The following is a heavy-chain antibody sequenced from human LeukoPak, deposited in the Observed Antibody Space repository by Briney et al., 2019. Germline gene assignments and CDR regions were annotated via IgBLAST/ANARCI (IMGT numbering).Heavy chain of an antibody. CDR3: ARESLPTTVVTPAFFDY. J-gene: IGHJ4*02. Sequence: ASVKVSCKASGYTFTSYGISWVRQAPGQGLEWMGWISAYNGNTNYAQKLQGRVTMTTDTSTSTAYMELRSLRSDDTAVYYCARESLPTTVVTPAFFDYWGQGTLVTASS. D-gene: IGHD4-23*01. V-gene: IGHV1-18*01. CDR1: GYTFTSYG. CDR2: ISAYNGNT.